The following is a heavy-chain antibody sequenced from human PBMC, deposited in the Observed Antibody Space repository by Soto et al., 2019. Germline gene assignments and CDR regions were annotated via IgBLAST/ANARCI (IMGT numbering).Heavy chain of an antibody. J-gene: IGHJ4*02. CDR1: GFTFSDYY. D-gene: IGHD3-16*02. CDR3: ARDYDYVWRSYRPTSDY. CDR2: ISSSSSYT. Sequence: GGSLRLSCAASGFTFSDYYMSWIRQAPGKGLEWVSYISSSSSYTNYADSVKGRFTISRDNAKNSLYLQMNSLRAEDTAVYYCARDYDYVWRSYRPTSDYSCPGPLVTVSS. V-gene: IGHV3-11*06.